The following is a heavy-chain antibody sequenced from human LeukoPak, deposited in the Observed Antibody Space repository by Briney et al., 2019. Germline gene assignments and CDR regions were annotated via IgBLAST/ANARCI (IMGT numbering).Heavy chain of an antibody. Sequence: PSETLSLTCTVSGGSISSYDWSWIRQPPGKGLEWIGYIYYSGSTNYNPSLKSRVTISVDTSKNQFSLKLSSVTAADTAVYYCARRLGYFDWFFDYWGQGTLVTVSS. D-gene: IGHD3-9*01. CDR3: ARRLGYFDWFFDY. CDR2: IYYSGST. V-gene: IGHV4-59*08. J-gene: IGHJ4*02. CDR1: GGSISSYD.